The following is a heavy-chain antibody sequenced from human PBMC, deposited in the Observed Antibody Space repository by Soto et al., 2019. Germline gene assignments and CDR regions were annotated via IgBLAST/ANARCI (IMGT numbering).Heavy chain of an antibody. CDR3: VRASHSDCSGYSNYFGF. D-gene: IGHD3-22*01. CDR2: ISASNGNT. V-gene: IGHV1-18*01. J-gene: IGHJ4*02. Sequence: QLVQSGAEVVNPGASVKVSCKTSGYTFTDYGISWVRQAPGQGLEWLGWISASNGNTKYAQKIQGRATVTTDTSTATACMEVRSLRSDDTAVYYCVRASHSDCSGYSNYFGFWGQGTLVTVSS. CDR1: GYTFTDYG.